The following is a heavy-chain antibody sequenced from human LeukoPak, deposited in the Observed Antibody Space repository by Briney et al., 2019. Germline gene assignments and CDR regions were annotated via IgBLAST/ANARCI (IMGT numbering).Heavy chain of an antibody. J-gene: IGHJ4*02. D-gene: IGHD1-26*01. CDR1: GGSISSVGYY. Sequence: SDTLSLTCTVSGGSISSVGYYWSWIRRHPGKGLEWIGYIYYSGSTYYNPSLKSRVTISVDTSKNQFSLRLSSVTAAYTAVYYCARGRPYSGGYHLDYWGQGTLVTVSA. CDR2: IYYSGST. V-gene: IGHV4-31*03. CDR3: ARGRPYSGGYHLDY.